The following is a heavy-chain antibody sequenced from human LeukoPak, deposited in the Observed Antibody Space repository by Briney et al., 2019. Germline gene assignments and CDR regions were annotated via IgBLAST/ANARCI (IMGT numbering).Heavy chain of an antibody. J-gene: IGHJ4*02. CDR3: ATYTPNYGVNY. CDR2: FDPEDGET. D-gene: IGHD4-17*01. V-gene: IGHV1-24*01. CDR1: GYTFTSYG. Sequence: ASVKVSCKASGYTFTSYGISWVRQAPGKGLEWMGGFDPEDGETIYAQKFQGRVTMTEDTSTDTAYMELSSLRSEDTAVYYCATYTPNYGVNYWGQGTLVTVSS.